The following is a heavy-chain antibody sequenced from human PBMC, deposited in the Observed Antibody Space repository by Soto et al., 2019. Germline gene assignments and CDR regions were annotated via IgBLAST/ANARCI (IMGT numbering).Heavy chain of an antibody. V-gene: IGHV3-33*01. CDR1: GFTFSSYG. Sequence: QVQLVESGGGVVQPGRSLRLSCAASGFTFSSYGMHWVRQAPGKGLEWVAVIWYDGSNKYYADSVKGRFTISRDNSKTTRYLQMNSLRAEDTAVYYCARESWGLGSAFAIWGQGTMVTVSS. CDR2: IWYDGSNK. D-gene: IGHD2-21*01. CDR3: ARESWGLGSAFAI. J-gene: IGHJ3*02.